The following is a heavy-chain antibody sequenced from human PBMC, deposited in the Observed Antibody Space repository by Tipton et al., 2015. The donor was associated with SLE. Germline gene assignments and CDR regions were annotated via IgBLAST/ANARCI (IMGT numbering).Heavy chain of an antibody. Sequence: SLRLSCAASGFTVSSNYMSWVRQAPGKGLEWVSAISGSGGSTYYADSVKGRYTISRDNSKKTLYLQMNSLRAEDTAVYYCAGSLGVTTNYWGQGTLVTVSS. CDR1: GFTVSSNY. CDR3: AGSLGVTTNY. D-gene: IGHD4-17*01. CDR2: ISGSGGST. J-gene: IGHJ4*02. V-gene: IGHV3-23*01.